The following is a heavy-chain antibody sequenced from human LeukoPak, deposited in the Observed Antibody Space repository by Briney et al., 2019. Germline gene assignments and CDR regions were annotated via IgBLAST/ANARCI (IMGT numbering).Heavy chain of an antibody. CDR3: ARGFNDFWSGSQLDY. CDR1: GFIFSGYA. J-gene: IGHJ4*02. CDR2: ISYDGGKT. V-gene: IGHV3-30-3*01. Sequence: GGSLRLPCAASGFIFSGYAMHWVRQAPGKGLEWVAVISYDGGKTYYADAAKGRFTISRDNSKSTLYLQINSLRSEDTAVYYCARGFNDFWSGSQLDYWGQGTLVTVSS. D-gene: IGHD3-3*01.